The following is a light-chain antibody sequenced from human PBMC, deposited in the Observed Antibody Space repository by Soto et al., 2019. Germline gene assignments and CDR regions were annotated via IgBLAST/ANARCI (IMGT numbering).Light chain of an antibody. Sequence: DIQMTQSPSTLSASVGDRVTITCRASRRISTWLAWYQQKPGKAPKLLIYKASTLESGVPSRFSGSGSGTEFTLTISSLQPDDFATYYCQQYNSYSSFGQGTKVEIK. CDR3: QQYNSYSS. J-gene: IGKJ1*01. V-gene: IGKV1-5*03. CDR1: RRISTW. CDR2: KAS.